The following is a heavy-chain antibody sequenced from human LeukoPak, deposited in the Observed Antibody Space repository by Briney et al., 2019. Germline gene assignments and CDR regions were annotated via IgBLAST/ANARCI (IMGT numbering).Heavy chain of an antibody. Sequence: GASVKVSCKASGGTFSSYAISWVRQAPGQGLEWMGRIIPILGIANYAQKFQGRVTITADKSTSTAYMELSSLRSEDTAVYYCARELRELEGDYVNYYYGMDVWGQGTTVTVSS. CDR3: ARELRELEGDYVNYYYGMDV. V-gene: IGHV1-69*04. CDR2: IIPILGIA. CDR1: GGTFSSYA. J-gene: IGHJ6*02. D-gene: IGHD4-17*01.